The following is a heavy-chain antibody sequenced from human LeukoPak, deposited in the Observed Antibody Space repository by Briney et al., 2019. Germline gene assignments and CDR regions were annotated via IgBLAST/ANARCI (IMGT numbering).Heavy chain of an antibody. CDR2: INHSGST. V-gene: IGHV4-34*01. D-gene: IGHD4-17*01. Sequence: ASETLSLTCAVYGGSFSGYYWSWIRQPPGKGLEWIGEINHSGSTNYNPSLKSRVTISVDTSKNQFSLKLSSVTAADTAVYYCASHTAYWGQGTLVTVSS. CDR3: ASHTAY. CDR1: GGSFSGYY. J-gene: IGHJ4*02.